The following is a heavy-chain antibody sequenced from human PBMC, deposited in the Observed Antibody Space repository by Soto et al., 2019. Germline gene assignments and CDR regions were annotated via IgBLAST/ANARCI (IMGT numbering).Heavy chain of an antibody. CDR2: IDPSDSYT. CDR3: ARPPDTAMVTDAFDI. J-gene: IGHJ3*02. Sequence: GESLKISCQASGYTFTSYWISWVRQMPGKGLEWMGRIDPSDSYTNYSPSFQGHVTISADKSISTAYLQWSSLKASDTAMYYCARPPDTAMVTDAFDIWGQGTMVTVSS. CDR1: GYTFTSYW. V-gene: IGHV5-10-1*01. D-gene: IGHD5-18*01.